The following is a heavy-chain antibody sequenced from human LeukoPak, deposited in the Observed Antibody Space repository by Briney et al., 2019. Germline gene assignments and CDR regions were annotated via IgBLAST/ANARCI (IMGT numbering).Heavy chain of an antibody. Sequence: SETLSLTCAVYGGSFSGYYWSWIRQPPGKGLEWIGEINHSGSTNYNPSLKSRVTISVDTSKNQFSLKLSSVTAADTAMYYCARVGSGYDFFDYWGQGTLVTVSS. CDR2: INHSGST. V-gene: IGHV4-34*01. CDR1: GGSFSGYY. D-gene: IGHD3/OR15-3a*01. J-gene: IGHJ4*02. CDR3: ARVGSGYDFFDY.